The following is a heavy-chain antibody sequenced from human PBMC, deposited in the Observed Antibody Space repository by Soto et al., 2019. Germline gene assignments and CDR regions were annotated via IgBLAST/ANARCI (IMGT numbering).Heavy chain of an antibody. CDR2: ISGSGDTT. J-gene: IGHJ6*02. Sequence: GGSLRLSCAASGFTFSVYAMSWVRQAPGKGLEWVSAISGSGDTTYYADSVKGRFTISRDNSKNTLYLQMNSLRAEDTAVYYCAKCGYSYGYRSYYYGMDVWGQGTTVTVSS. CDR1: GFTFSVYA. D-gene: IGHD5-18*01. CDR3: AKCGYSYGYRSYYYGMDV. V-gene: IGHV3-23*01.